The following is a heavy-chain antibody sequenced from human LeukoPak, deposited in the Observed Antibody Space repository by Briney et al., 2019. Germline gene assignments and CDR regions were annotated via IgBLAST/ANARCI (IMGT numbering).Heavy chain of an antibody. CDR3: ARGRWLQFSD. D-gene: IGHD5-24*01. CDR1: GGSISNYY. J-gene: IGHJ4*02. Sequence: SETLSLACTVSGGSISNYYWNWIRQPPGKGLEWIGYIYFTGSTNYNPSLKSRVTISLDTSKNQFSLKLSSVTAADTAIYYCARGRWLQFSDWGPGTLVTVSS. V-gene: IGHV4-59*01. CDR2: IYFTGST.